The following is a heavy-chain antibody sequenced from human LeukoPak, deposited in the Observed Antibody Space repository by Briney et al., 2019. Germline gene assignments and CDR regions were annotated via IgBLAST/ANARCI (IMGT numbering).Heavy chain of an antibody. CDR3: ARVRTAAGLVDY. CDR2: INHSGST. V-gene: IGHV4-34*01. Sequence: PSETLSLTCAVYGGSFSGYYWSWIRQPPGKGLEWIGEINHSGSTNYNPSLKSRVTISVDTSKYQFSLKLSSVTAADTAVYYCARVRTAAGLVDYWGQGTLVTVSS. J-gene: IGHJ4*02. CDR1: GGSFSGYY. D-gene: IGHD6-25*01.